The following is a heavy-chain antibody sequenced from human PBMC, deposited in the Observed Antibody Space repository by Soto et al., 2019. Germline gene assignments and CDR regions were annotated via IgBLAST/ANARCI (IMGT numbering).Heavy chain of an antibody. D-gene: IGHD3-22*01. V-gene: IGHV1-69*13. CDR1: GGTFSSYA. Sequence: ASVKVSCKASGGTFSSYAISWVRQAPGQGLEWMGGIIPIFGTANYAQKFQGRVTITADESTSTAYMELSSLRSEDTAVYYCARIYDSSGYSLDYWGQGTLVTVSS. CDR3: ARIYDSSGYSLDY. CDR2: IIPIFGTA. J-gene: IGHJ4*02.